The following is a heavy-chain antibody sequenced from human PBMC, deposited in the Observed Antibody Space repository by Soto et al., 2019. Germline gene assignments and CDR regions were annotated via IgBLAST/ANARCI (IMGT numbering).Heavy chain of an antibody. V-gene: IGHV1-2*04. CDR1: GYTFTGYY. D-gene: IGHD3-10*01. CDR2: INPNSGGT. Sequence: QVQLVQSGAEVKKPGASVKVSCKASGYTFTGYYMHWVRQAPGQGLEWMGWINPNSGGTNYAQKLQGWVTMTRDTSISTAYMELSRLRSDDTAVYYCARGQVWFGELLSSWFDPWGQGTLVTVSS. CDR3: ARGQVWFGELLSSWFDP. J-gene: IGHJ5*02.